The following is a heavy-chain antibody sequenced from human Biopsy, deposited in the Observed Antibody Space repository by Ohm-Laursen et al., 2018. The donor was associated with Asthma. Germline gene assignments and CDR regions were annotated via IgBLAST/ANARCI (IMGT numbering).Heavy chain of an antibody. CDR2: ISYSGST. CDR3: ARVPTTLRYFDL. J-gene: IGHJ2*01. D-gene: IGHD2-15*01. CDR1: GGSVSSGSYY. Sequence: GTLSLTCIVSGGSVSSGSYYWSWIRQPPGKGLAWVSYISYSGSTDYNPSLKSRLTISMDTSKNQFSLKLSSVTAADTAVYYCARVPTTLRYFDLWGRGTLVTVSS. V-gene: IGHV4-61*01.